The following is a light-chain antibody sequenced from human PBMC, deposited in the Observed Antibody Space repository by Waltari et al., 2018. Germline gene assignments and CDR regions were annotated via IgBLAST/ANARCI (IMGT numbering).Light chain of an antibody. CDR3: QTWDSSSYV. V-gene: IGLV3-1*01. CDR2: EDT. J-gene: IGLJ1*01. CDR1: KVGDRY. Sequence: SYELTQPPSASVSPGQAVSITGYGKKVGDRYVIWYQQKAGQSPVLVIYEDTKRPSGIPGRLSASNSGNTATLTISETQAMDEADYYCQTWDSSSYVFGTGTTVTVL.